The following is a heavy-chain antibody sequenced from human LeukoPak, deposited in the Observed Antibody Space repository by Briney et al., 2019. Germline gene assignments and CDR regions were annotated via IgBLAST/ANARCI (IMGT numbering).Heavy chain of an antibody. J-gene: IGHJ3*02. V-gene: IGHV4-59*01. CDR3: ARGLFLYRPNAFDI. Sequence: PSETLSLTCAVYGGSFSGYYWSWIRQPPGKGLEWIGYIYYSGSTNYNPSLKSRVTISVDASKNQFSLKLSSVTAADTAVYYCARGLFLYRPNAFDIWGQGTMVTVSS. D-gene: IGHD1-14*01. CDR1: GGSFSGYY. CDR2: IYYSGST.